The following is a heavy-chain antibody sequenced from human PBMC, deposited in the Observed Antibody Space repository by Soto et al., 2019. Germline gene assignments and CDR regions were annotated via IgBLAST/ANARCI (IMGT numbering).Heavy chain of an antibody. J-gene: IGHJ6*03. Sequence: QVQLVQSGAEVKKPGASVKVSCKASGYTFTSYGISWVRQAPGQGLEWMGWISAYNGNTNYAQKLQGRVTMTTDTSTSPAYMELRSLRSDDTAVYYCARDCGFVTLPDYYYYYMDVWGKGNTVTDSS. CDR1: GYTFTSYG. CDR2: ISAYNGNT. V-gene: IGHV1-18*01. D-gene: IGHD2-21*01. CDR3: ARDCGFVTLPDYYYYYMDV.